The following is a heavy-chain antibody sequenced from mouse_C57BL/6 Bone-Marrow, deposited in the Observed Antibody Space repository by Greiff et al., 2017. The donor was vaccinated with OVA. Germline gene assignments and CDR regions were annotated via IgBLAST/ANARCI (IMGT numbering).Heavy chain of an antibody. J-gene: IGHJ2*01. Sequence: QVQLQQSGAELVKPGASVKLSCKASGYTFTEYTIHWVKQRSGQGLEWIGWFYPGSGSIKYNEKFKDKATLTADKSSSTVYLALSSLTSEDSAVYFRARHEGTRYYCDYWGQGTTLTVSS. CDR1: GYTFTEYT. D-gene: IGHD1-1*01. CDR3: ARHEGTRYYCDY. V-gene: IGHV1-62-2*01. CDR2: FYPGSGSI.